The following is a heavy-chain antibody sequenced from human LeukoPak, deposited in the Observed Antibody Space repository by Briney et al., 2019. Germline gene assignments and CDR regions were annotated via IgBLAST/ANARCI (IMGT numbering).Heavy chain of an antibody. CDR3: ARVADGYNRYYYYYYGMDV. CDR2: ISGSGGST. Sequence: GGSLRLSCAASGFTFSSYAMSWVRQAPGKGLEWVSAISGSGGSTYYADSVKGRFTISRGNSKNTLYLQMNSLRAEDTAVYYCARVADGYNRYYYYYYGMDVWGQGTTVTVSS. CDR1: GFTFSSYA. J-gene: IGHJ6*02. D-gene: IGHD5-24*01. V-gene: IGHV3-23*01.